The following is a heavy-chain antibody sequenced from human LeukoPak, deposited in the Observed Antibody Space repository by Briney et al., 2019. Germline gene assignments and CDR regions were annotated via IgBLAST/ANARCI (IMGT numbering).Heavy chain of an antibody. CDR1: GYSISSGYY. Sequence: PSETLSLTCTVSGYSISSGYYWGWIRQPPGQGLEWIGSIYPSGSTYYYPSLKSRVTISLDTSKNQFSLKLSSVTAADTAVYYCARLGPRGWLQVYWYFDLWGRGTLVTVSS. D-gene: IGHD5-24*01. CDR3: ARLGPRGWLQVYWYFDL. V-gene: IGHV4-38-2*02. J-gene: IGHJ2*01. CDR2: IYPSGST.